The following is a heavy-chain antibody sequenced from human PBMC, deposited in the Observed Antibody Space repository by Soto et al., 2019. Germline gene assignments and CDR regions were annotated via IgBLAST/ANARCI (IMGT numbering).Heavy chain of an antibody. CDR2: ISSSGSTI. CDR1: GFTFSSYE. Sequence: GGSLRLSCAASGFTFSSYEMNWVRQAPGKGLEWVSYISSSGSTIYYADSVKGRFTISRDNAKNSLYLQMNSLRAEDTAVDYCARLVPKYYFDYWGQGTLVTVSS. V-gene: IGHV3-48*03. D-gene: IGHD2-2*01. CDR3: ARLVPKYYFDY. J-gene: IGHJ4*02.